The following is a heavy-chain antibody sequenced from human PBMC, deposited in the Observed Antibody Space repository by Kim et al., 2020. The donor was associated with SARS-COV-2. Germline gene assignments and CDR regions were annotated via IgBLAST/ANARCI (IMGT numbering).Heavy chain of an antibody. D-gene: IGHD3-10*01. CDR2: GSGGST. V-gene: IGHV3-23*01. J-gene: IGHJ4*02. Sequence: GSGGSTYSADSVKGRFTISRDNSKNTLYLQMNSLRAEDTAVYYCAKTGGYWGQGTLVTVSS. CDR3: AKTGGY.